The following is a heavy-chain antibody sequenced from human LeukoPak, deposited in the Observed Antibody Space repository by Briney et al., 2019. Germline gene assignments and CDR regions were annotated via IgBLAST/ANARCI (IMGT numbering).Heavy chain of an antibody. J-gene: IGHJ3*02. V-gene: IGHV4-59*08. D-gene: IGHD3-9*01. CDR2: IYYSGTT. CDR3: ARHYDILTGYSAYAFDI. CDR1: GGSISSYY. Sequence: SETLSLTCTVSGGSISSYYWSWIRQPPGEGLEWIGYIYYSGTTNYNPSLKSRVTISVDTSKNQFSLKLSSVTAEDTAVYYCARHYDILTGYSAYAFDIWGQGTMVTVSS.